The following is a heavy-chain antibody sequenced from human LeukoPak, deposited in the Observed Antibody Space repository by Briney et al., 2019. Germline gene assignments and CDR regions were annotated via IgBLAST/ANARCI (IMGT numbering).Heavy chain of an antibody. V-gene: IGHV4-34*01. D-gene: IGHD3-22*01. CDR3: ASHYYDSSGYSGWFDP. Sequence: SETLSLTCAVYGGSFSGYYWSWIRQPPGKGLEWIGEINHSGSTNYNPSLKSRVTISVDTPKNQFSLKLSSVTAADTAVYYCASHYYDSSGYSGWFDPWGQGTLVTVSS. CDR2: INHSGST. J-gene: IGHJ5*02. CDR1: GGSFSGYY.